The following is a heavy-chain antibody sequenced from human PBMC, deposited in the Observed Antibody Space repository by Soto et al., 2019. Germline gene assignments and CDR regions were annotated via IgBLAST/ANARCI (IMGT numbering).Heavy chain of an antibody. CDR2: IDPSDSYT. Sequence: GAYLNRRATGSGYILTSCFISWGLQMPGKGLEWMGRIDPSDSYTNYSPSFQGHVTISADKSISTAYLQWSSLKASDTAMYYCARQSFRSSSGSWGQGALVTVSS. J-gene: IGHJ5*02. D-gene: IGHD3-22*01. CDR1: GYILTSCF. CDR3: ARQSFRSSSGS. V-gene: IGHV5-10-1*01.